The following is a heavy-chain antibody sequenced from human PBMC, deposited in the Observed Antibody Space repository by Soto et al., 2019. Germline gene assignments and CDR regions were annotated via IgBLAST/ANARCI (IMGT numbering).Heavy chain of an antibody. Sequence: GGSLRLSCAASGFTVSSNYLSWVRQAPGKGLEWVSVIFSADNTHYADSVKGRFTISRDNSKNTVFLQMNSLRAEDTAVYYCAITGAGYYIVWGQGTPVTVSS. V-gene: IGHV3-53*01. D-gene: IGHD3-3*01. CDR3: AITGAGYYIV. CDR2: IFSADNT. CDR1: GFTVSSNY. J-gene: IGHJ4*02.